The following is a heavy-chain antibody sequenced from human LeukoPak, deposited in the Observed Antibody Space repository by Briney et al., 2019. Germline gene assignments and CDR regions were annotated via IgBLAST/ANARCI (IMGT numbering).Heavy chain of an antibody. J-gene: IGHJ4*02. Sequence: GSLRLSCAASGFTFDDYGMGWVRQAPGKGLEWVSGINWNGGSIGYADSVKGRFTVSRDDAKNSLYLQMTSLRAEDTALYYCTRGYCSGGSCFAFDYWGQGTLVTVSS. CDR2: INWNGGSI. CDR1: GFTFDDYG. CDR3: TRGYCSGGSCFAFDY. D-gene: IGHD2-15*01. V-gene: IGHV3-20*04.